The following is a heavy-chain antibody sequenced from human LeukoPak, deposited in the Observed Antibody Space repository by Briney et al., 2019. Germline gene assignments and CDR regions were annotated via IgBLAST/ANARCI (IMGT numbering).Heavy chain of an antibody. Sequence: ASVKVSCKASGYTFTSYGISWVRQAPGQGLEWMGWISAYNGNTNYAQKLQGRVTMTTDTSTSTAYMELRSLRSDDTAVYYCARLPDYYDSSSYYSFDYWGQGTLVTVSS. CDR2: ISAYNGNT. CDR3: ARLPDYYDSSSYYSFDY. CDR1: GYTFTSYG. J-gene: IGHJ4*02. D-gene: IGHD3-22*01. V-gene: IGHV1-18*01.